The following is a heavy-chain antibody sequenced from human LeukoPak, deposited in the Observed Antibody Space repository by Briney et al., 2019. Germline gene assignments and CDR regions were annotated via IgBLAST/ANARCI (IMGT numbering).Heavy chain of an antibody. CDR3: ARGYCSSATCRHFDY. Sequence: ASVKVSCKASGYTFTGYYMHWVRQAPGQGLEWMGWINPNSGGTNYAQKFQGRVTMTRDTSISTAYMELSRLRSDDTAAYYCARGYCSSATCRHFDYWGQGALVTVSS. D-gene: IGHD2-2*01. CDR1: GYTFTGYY. CDR2: INPNSGGT. J-gene: IGHJ4*02. V-gene: IGHV1-2*02.